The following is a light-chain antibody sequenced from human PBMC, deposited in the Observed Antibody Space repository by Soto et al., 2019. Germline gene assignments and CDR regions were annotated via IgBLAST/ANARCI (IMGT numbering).Light chain of an antibody. Sequence: AIQMTQSPSSLSASTGDSVTISCRASQAITSALAWYQQKPGKPPKLLTYDVSTLEGGVPSRFSGSGSGTDFTLSISSLQPEDFATYYCQQFQNYPLTFGGGTNVE. CDR1: QAITSA. J-gene: IGKJ4*01. V-gene: IGKV1D-13*01. CDR2: DVS. CDR3: QQFQNYPLT.